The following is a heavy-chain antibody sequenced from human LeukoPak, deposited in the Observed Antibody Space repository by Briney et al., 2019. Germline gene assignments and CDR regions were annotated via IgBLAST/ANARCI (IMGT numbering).Heavy chain of an antibody. J-gene: IGHJ5*02. D-gene: IGHD6-13*01. V-gene: IGHV5-51*01. CDR2: IYPGDSDT. CDR1: GYSFTSYW. CDR3: ARFGSSWYYWFDP. Sequence: KRGESLKISCKGSGYSFTSYWIGWVRQMPGKGLEWMGIIYPGDSDTRYSPSFQGQVTISADKSISTAYLQWSSLKASGTAMYYCARFGSSWYYWFDPWGQGTLATVSS.